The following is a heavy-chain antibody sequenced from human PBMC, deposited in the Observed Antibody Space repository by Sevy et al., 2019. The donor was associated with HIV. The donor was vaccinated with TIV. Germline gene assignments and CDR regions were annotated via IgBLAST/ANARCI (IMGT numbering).Heavy chain of an antibody. Sequence: GGSLRLSCAASEFTVSSKYMSWVRQAPGKGLEWVSVIYSSGNTYYADSVKGRFTISRDISKNTLYLQMNSLRAEDTAIYYCATTSTPLYYYALDVWGQGTTVTVSS. V-gene: IGHV3-53*03. CDR2: IYSSGNT. CDR3: ATTSTPLYYYALDV. J-gene: IGHJ6*02. D-gene: IGHD2-15*01. CDR1: EFTVSSKY.